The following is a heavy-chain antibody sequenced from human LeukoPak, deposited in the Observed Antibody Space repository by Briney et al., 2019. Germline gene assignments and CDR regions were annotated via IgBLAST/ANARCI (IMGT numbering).Heavy chain of an antibody. CDR3: ARGERGYSYGSYYYYMDV. Sequence: SETLSLTCTGSGGSISSYYWSWIRQPPGKGLEGIGYIYYSGSTNYNPSLKSRVTISVDTSKNQFSLKLSSVTAADPAVYYCARGERGYSYGSYYYYMDVWGKGTTVTVSS. CDR2: IYYSGST. V-gene: IGHV4-59*01. CDR1: GGSISSYY. J-gene: IGHJ6*03. D-gene: IGHD5-18*01.